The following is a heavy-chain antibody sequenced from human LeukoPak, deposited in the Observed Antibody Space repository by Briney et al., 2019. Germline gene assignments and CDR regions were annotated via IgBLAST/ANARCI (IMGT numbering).Heavy chain of an antibody. CDR2: IYYSGRT. CDR3: ARHPYLGYCSSTSCPKYNWFDP. CDR1: GGSLCSSTYY. Sequence: PSETPSLTCTLSGGSLCSSTYYSGWIRHPPGKGLEWIGCIYYSGRTYYNPSLKSRVTISVDTSKTQFSLKLSAVTAADTAVYYCARHPYLGYCSSTSCPKYNWFDPWGQGTLVTVSS. J-gene: IGHJ5*02. D-gene: IGHD2-2*01. V-gene: IGHV4-39*01.